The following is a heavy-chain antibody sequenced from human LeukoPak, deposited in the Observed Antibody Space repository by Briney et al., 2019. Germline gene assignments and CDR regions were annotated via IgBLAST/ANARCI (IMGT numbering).Heavy chain of an antibody. CDR3: ARDLSPYGSGKKAGYYYYYGMDV. CDR1: GGSISSGDYY. J-gene: IGHJ6*02. V-gene: IGHV4-30-4*01. D-gene: IGHD3-10*01. Sequence: SQTLSLTCTVSGGSISSGDYYWRWIRPPPGEGLEWIGYIYYSGSTYYNPSLKSRVTISVDTSKNQFSLKLSSVTAADTAVYYCARDLSPYGSGKKAGYYYYYGMDVWGQGTTVTVSS. CDR2: IYYSGST.